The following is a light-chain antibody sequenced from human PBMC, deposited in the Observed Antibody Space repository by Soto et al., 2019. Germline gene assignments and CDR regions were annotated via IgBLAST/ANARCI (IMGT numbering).Light chain of an antibody. CDR2: GAS. CDR3: LQDNSYPRT. J-gene: IGKJ1*01. Sequence: AIQTTQSPSSLSASVGDRVTITCRASQGIRTELGWYQQKPGKAPKLLIYGASTLHGGVPSRFSGSGSGTDFTLTISSLQPDDFATYYCLQDNSYPRTFGQGTKVEIK. V-gene: IGKV1-6*02. CDR1: QGIRTE.